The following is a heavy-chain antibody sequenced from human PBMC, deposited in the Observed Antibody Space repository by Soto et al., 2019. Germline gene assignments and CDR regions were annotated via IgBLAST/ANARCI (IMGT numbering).Heavy chain of an antibody. V-gene: IGHV4-59*01. Sequence: SETLSLTCTVSGCSMSSYYWTWLRQSPGRGLEWIGYISYSGSTYYNPSLKSRVTLSADTSKNQFSLRMNSRIAADTAVYYCAREDPEASGGDCGQGTLGAVS. CDR2: ISYSGST. D-gene: IGHD1-1*01. CDR3: AREDPEASGGD. CDR1: GCSMSSYY. J-gene: IGHJ4*02.